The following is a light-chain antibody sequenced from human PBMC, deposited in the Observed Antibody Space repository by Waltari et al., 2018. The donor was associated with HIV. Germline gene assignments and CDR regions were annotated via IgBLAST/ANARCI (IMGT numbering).Light chain of an antibody. CDR3: QSYDTRLSGSV. V-gene: IGLV1-40*01. CDR1: SSNIGARAHFD. Sequence: QSVLTQPPSVSGAPGQTVTISCTGSSSNIGARAHFDVHWYQQLPGTAPKLLIYGNNNRPSGVPDRFSGSKSGASASLAITGLQAEDEADYYCQSYDTRLSGSVFGGGTKLTV. CDR2: GNN. J-gene: IGLJ3*02.